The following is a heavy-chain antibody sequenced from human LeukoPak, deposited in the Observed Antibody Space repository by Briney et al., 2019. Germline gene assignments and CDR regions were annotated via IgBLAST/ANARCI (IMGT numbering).Heavy chain of an antibody. CDR1: GYPFTTFS. CDR2: INPGIFTT. Sequence: GASVKVSCKASGYPFTTFSLHWVRQAPGQGPEWMAIINPGIFTTTYAQKLQDRVTVTSDTSTATVYMELRSLRLEDTAVYFCARDWARGSFDFWGQGTLVTVSS. J-gene: IGHJ4*02. CDR3: ARDWARGSFDF. D-gene: IGHD6-25*01. V-gene: IGHV1-46*01.